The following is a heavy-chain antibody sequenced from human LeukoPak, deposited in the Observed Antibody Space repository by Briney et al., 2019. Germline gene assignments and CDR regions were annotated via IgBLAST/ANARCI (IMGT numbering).Heavy chain of an antibody. CDR3: ARADYGDSVDY. J-gene: IGHJ4*02. CDR2: IKQDGHEK. CDR1: GFTFISYW. V-gene: IGHV3-7*01. D-gene: IGHD4-17*01. Sequence: PGGSLRLSCAASGFTFISYWMTWVRQAPGKGLEWVANIKQDGHEKYYVDSVKGRFTISRDNAKNSLYLQMNSLRAEDTAVYYCARADYGDSVDYWGQGTLVTVSS.